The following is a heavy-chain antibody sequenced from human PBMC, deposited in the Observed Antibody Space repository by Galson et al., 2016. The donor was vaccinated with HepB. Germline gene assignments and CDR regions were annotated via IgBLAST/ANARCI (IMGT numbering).Heavy chain of an antibody. V-gene: IGHV4-4*02. CDR1: SGSINSNNW. Sequence: SETLSLTCAVSSGSINSNNWWNWVRQPPGKGLEWIGEIYQSGTTHYNSSLKSRVTISIDNSKNQFSLRMTSVTAADTAVYYCSGGELARGFDPWGQGSLVTVSS. D-gene: IGHD5-24*01. CDR2: IYQSGTT. J-gene: IGHJ5*02. CDR3: SGGELARGFDP.